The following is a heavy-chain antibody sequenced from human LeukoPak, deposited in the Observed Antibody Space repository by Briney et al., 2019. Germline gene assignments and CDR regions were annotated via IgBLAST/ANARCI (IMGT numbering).Heavy chain of an antibody. D-gene: IGHD3-10*01. V-gene: IGHV3-30*18. J-gene: IGHJ3*02. Sequence: PGRSLRLSCAASGFTFSSYGRHWVRQAPGKGLEWVAVISYDGSNKYYAASVKGRFTISRDNSKNTLYLKMNSLRAQDTAAYYCAKSITRVSGVNILEDAFDIWGQGTMVTVSS. CDR1: GFTFSSYG. CDR3: AKSITRVSGVNILEDAFDI. CDR2: ISYDGSNK.